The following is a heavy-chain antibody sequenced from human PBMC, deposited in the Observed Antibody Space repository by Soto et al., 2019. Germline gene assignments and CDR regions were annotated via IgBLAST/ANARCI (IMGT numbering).Heavy chain of an antibody. CDR1: GGSISSGVYY. CDR2: IYYSGST. D-gene: IGHD5-12*01. CDR3: ARDRGLRPYGMDV. J-gene: IGHJ6*02. Sequence: QVQLQESGPGLVKPSQTLSLTCTVSGGSISSGVYYWSWIRQHPGKGLEWIGYIYYSGSTYYSPSLKSLVTISVATSKNQFSLKLSSVTAADTAVYYCARDRGLRPYGMDVWGQGTTVTVSS. V-gene: IGHV4-31*01.